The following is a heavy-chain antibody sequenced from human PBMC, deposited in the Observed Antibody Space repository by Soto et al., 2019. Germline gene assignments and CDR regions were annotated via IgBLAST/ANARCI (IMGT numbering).Heavy chain of an antibody. D-gene: IGHD4-17*01. CDR2: INSDGSGT. V-gene: IGHV3-74*01. J-gene: IGHJ2*01. Sequence: EVQLVESGGGLVQPGGSLRLSCAASGFTLSNYWMHWVRQAPGKGLVWVSRINSDGSGTSYADSVKGRFTISRDNAKNTLYLQMNSLRVDDTAVYYGVRSTVSVSWYFDLWGRGTLVTVSS. CDR1: GFTLSNYW. CDR3: VRSTVSVSWYFDL.